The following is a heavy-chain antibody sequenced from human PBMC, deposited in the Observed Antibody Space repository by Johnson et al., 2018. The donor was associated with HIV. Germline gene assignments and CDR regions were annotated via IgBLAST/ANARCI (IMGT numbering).Heavy chain of an antibody. J-gene: IGHJ3*02. CDR3: AKGKSGSYSINAFDI. CDR1: GFTFDDYG. V-gene: IGHV3-30*18. CDR2: ISYDGSNK. D-gene: IGHD1-26*01. Sequence: QVQLVESGGGVVQPGRSLKLSCAASGFTFDDYGMSWVRQAPGKGLEWVAVISYDGSNKYYADSVKGRFTISRDNSKNTLYLQMNSLRAEDTAVYYCAKGKSGSYSINAFDIWGQGTMVTVSS.